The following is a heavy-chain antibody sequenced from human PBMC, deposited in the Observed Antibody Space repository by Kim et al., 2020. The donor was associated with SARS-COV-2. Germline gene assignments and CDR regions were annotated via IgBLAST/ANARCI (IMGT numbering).Heavy chain of an antibody. J-gene: IGHJ5*02. V-gene: IGHV7-4-1*02. CDR1: GYTLTSYV. Sequence: ASVKVSCKASGYTLTSYVMNWVRQAPGQGLEWMGWIHTSTGNPTYAQGFTGRFVFSLDTSVSTTYLQISSLKAEDTAIYYCARGRGAGYSSWLTGSWGQGTLVTVSS. D-gene: IGHD6-13*01. CDR3: ARGRGAGYSSWLTGS. CDR2: IHTSTGNP.